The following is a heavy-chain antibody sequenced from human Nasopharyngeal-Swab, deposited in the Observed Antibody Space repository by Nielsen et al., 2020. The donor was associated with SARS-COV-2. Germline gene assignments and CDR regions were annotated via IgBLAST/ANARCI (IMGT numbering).Heavy chain of an antibody. CDR2: IKHSGST. D-gene: IGHD3-10*01. Sequence: WIRQPPGKGLEWIGEIKHSGSTNYNPSLKSRVTIPVGTSKNQFSLKLSSVTAADTGVYYCARGGGWFGELLGGYYYYYYMDVWGKGTTVTVSS. V-gene: IGHV4-34*09. J-gene: IGHJ6*03. CDR3: ARGGGWFGELLGGYYYYYYMDV.